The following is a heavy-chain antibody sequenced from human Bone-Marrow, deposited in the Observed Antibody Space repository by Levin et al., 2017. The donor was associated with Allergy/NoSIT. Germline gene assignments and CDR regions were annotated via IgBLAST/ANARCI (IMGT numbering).Heavy chain of an antibody. J-gene: IGHJ4*02. Sequence: SQTLSLPCTVSGGSISGYYWSWIRQPPGKGLEWIGYIFYTGSSIYNPSLKSRVSISVDTSKNQFSLNLTSVTAADTAVYFCARGGNSYAYIGQFDSWGQGTLVTVSS. CDR3: ARGGNSYAYIGQFDS. V-gene: IGHV4-59*01. CDR2: IFYTGSS. CDR1: GGSISGYY. D-gene: IGHD5-18*01.